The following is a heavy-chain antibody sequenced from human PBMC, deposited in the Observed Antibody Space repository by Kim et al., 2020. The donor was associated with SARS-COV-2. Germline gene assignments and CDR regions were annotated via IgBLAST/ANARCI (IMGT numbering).Heavy chain of an antibody. D-gene: IGHD3-10*01. J-gene: IGHJ6*02. CDR1: GYTFTGYY. V-gene: IGHV1-2*02. CDR3: ARGVFSSGRRYGMDV. CDR2: INPNSGGT. Sequence: ASVKVSCKASGYTFTGYYMHWVRQAPGQGLEWMGWINPNSGGTNYAQKFQGRVTMTRDTSISTAYMELSRLRSDDTAVYYCARGVFSSGRRYGMDVWGQGTTVTVSS.